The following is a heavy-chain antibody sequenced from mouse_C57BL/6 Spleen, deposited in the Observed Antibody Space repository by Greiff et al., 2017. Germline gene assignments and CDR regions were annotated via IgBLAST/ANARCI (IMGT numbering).Heavy chain of an antibody. CDR2: IDPETGGT. V-gene: IGHV1-15*01. CDR1: GYTFTDYE. D-gene: IGHD1-1*01. J-gene: IGHJ2*01. CDR3: TRGEVYYYGYYFDY. Sequence: VQLQQSGAELVRPGASVTLSCKASGYTFTDYEMHWVKQTPVHGLEWIGAIDPETGGTAYNQKFKGKAILTADKSSSTAYMELRSLTSEDSAVYYCTRGEVYYYGYYFDYWGQGTTLTVSS.